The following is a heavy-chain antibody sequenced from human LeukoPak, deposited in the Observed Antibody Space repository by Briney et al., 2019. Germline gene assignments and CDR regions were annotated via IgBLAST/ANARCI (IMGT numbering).Heavy chain of an antibody. V-gene: IGHV1-18*01. CDR3: ARQSVITMVRGDDAFDI. CDR2: ISAYNGDT. D-gene: IGHD3-10*01. Sequence: GASVKVSCKASGYTFTSYGISWVRQAPGQGLEWMGWISAYNGDTYYAQKVQGRVTMTTDTPTSTAYMELRSLRSDDTAVYYCARQSVITMVRGDDAFDIWGQGTRVTVSS. J-gene: IGHJ3*02. CDR1: GYTFTSYG.